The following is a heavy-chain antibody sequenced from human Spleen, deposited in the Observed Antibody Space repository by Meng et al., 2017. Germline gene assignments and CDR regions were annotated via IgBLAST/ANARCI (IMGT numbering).Heavy chain of an antibody. V-gene: IGHV3-64*02. CDR2: ISSNGGST. J-gene: IGHJ6*02. CDR1: GFTFSDFA. CDR3: ARGGMDV. Sequence: GESLKISCTASGFTFSDFAMHWVRQAPGKGLEYVSGISSNGGSTYYADSVKGRFTISRDNSKNTLYLQMGSLRAGDMAVYYCARGGMDVWGHGTTVTVSS.